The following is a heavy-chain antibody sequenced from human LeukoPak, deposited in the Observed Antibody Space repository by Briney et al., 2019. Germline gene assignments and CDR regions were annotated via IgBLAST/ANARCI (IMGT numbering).Heavy chain of an antibody. J-gene: IGHJ6*03. Sequence: GASVKVSCKASGYTFTGYYMHWVRQAPGQGLEWMGWINPNSGGTNYAQKFQGRVTMTRDTSISTAYMELSRLRSDDTAVYYCARRRKDYYYYYMDVWGKGTTVTVSS. V-gene: IGHV1-2*02. CDR1: GYTFTGYY. CDR3: ARRRKDYYYYYMDV. CDR2: INPNSGGT.